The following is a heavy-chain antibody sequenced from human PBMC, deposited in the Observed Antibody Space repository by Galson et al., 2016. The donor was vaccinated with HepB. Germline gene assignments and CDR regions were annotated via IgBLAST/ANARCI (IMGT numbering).Heavy chain of an antibody. J-gene: IGHJ5*02. Sequence: SLRLSCAASGFTFNNYAMSWVRQAPGKGLEWVSGISGSGTAIYYPDSVQGRFTISRDNSKSTLYLQMNGLTAEDTAIYYCAKDQLIVVVPAAGNWFGPWGPGTQVTVSS. CDR2: ISGSGTAI. CDR1: GFTFNNYA. CDR3: AKDQLIVVVPAAGNWFGP. D-gene: IGHD2-2*01. V-gene: IGHV3-23*01.